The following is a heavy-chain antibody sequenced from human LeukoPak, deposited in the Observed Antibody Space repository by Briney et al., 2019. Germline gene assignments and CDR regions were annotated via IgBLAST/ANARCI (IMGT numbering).Heavy chain of an antibody. CDR2: IKQDESEK. D-gene: IGHD2-2*01. Sequence: GGSLRLSCEASGFTFSGYWMSWVRQAPGKGLEWVANIKQDESEKYYVDSVKGRFTISRDNAKNSLYLQMNSLRAEDTAVYYCARLSDSISCFGFDIWGQGTTVTVSS. CDR1: GFTFSGYW. J-gene: IGHJ3*02. V-gene: IGHV3-7*01. CDR3: ARLSDSISCFGFDI.